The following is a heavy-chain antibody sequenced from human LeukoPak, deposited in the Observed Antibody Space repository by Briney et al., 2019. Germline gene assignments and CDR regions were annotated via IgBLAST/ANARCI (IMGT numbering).Heavy chain of an antibody. J-gene: IGHJ4*02. Sequence: GGSLRLSCAASGFTFSSYAMHWVRQAPGKGLEWVAVISYDGSNKYYADSVKGRFTISRDNSKNTLYLQMNSLRAEDTAVYYCARDSRITMIVVVMADFDYWGQGTLVTVSS. V-gene: IGHV3-30-3*01. CDR1: GFTFSSYA. CDR3: ARDSRITMIVVVMADFDY. D-gene: IGHD3-22*01. CDR2: ISYDGSNK.